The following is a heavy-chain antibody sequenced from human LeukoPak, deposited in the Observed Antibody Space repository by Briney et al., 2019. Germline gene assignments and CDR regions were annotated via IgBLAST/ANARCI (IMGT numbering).Heavy chain of an antibody. CDR1: GFTFSSNY. V-gene: IGHV3-53*01. CDR2: IYSGGST. J-gene: IGHJ4*02. CDR3: ARIGLEVPAANY. Sequence: GGSLRLSCAASGFTFSSNYMSWVRQAPGKGLEWVSVIYSGGSTYYADSVKGRFTISRDNSKNTRYLQMNSLRAEDTAVYYCARIGLEVPAANYWGQGTLVTVSS. D-gene: IGHD2-2*01.